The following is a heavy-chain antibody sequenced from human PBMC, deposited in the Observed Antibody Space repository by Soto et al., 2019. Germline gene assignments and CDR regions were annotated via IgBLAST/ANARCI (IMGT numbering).Heavy chain of an antibody. J-gene: IGHJ5*02. V-gene: IGHV2-5*02. Sequence: QITLKESGPALVKPTQTLTLTCTSSGLSLRTDGVRLGWIRQTPGKALEWLAIIYWDADKLYNPSLNNRLTISKDSSKDQVVLTMTNRDRVDTGTYYGAHRDRKRFDTWGQGIHVTVSS. CDR2: IYWDADK. CDR1: GLSLRTDGVR. CDR3: AHRDRKRFDT.